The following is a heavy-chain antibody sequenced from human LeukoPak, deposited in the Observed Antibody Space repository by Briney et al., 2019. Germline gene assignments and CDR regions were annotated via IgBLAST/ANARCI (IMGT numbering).Heavy chain of an antibody. CDR1: GGSFSGYY. V-gene: IGHV4-34*01. D-gene: IGHD3-10*01. CDR3: ARDRQWGITMVRGNDAFDI. Sequence: SETLSLTCAVYGGSFSGYYWSWIRQPPGKGLEWIGEINHSGSTNYNPSLKSRVTISVDTSKNQFSLKLSSVTAADTAVYYCARDRQWGITMVRGNDAFDIWGQGTMVTVSS. J-gene: IGHJ3*02. CDR2: INHSGST.